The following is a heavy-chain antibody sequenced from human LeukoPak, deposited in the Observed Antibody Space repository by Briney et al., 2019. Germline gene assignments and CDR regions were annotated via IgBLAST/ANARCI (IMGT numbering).Heavy chain of an antibody. V-gene: IGHV3-66*01. CDR1: GFTVSSNY. CDR2: SYSGNTT. Sequence: PGGSLRLSCAASGFTVSSNYMSWVRQAPGKGLEWVAISYSGNTTYCADSVRGRFTISRDKPKNRLHLQMNSLRAEDTAVYYCATYSSGRRGYYFDSWGQGTLVTVSS. J-gene: IGHJ4*02. D-gene: IGHD6-19*01. CDR3: ATYSSGRRGYYFDS.